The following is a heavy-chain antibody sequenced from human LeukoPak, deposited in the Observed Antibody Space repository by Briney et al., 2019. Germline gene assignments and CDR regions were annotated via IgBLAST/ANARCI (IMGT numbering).Heavy chain of an antibody. D-gene: IGHD4-17*01. Sequence: SQTLSLTCTVSGGSISSGSYYWSWIRQPAGKGLEWIGRIYTSGSTHYNPSLKSRVTISVDTSKNQFSLKLSSVTAVDTAVYYCAREFGYAVTSLDYWGQGTLVTVSS. V-gene: IGHV4-61*02. J-gene: IGHJ4*02. CDR3: AREFGYAVTSLDY. CDR2: IYTSGST. CDR1: GGSISSGSYY.